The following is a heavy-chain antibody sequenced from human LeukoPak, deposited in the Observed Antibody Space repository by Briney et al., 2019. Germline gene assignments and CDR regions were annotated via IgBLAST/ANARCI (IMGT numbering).Heavy chain of an antibody. CDR3: ARGLLAAGTFDS. Sequence: GGSLRLSCAASGFTFSSYAMSWVRQAPGKGLEWVSAISGSGGSTYYADSVKGRFTISRDNSKNTLYLQMNSLRAEDTAVYFCARGLLAAGTFDSWGQGTLVTVSS. CDR1: GFTFSSYA. J-gene: IGHJ4*02. D-gene: IGHD6-13*01. CDR2: ISGSGGST. V-gene: IGHV3-23*01.